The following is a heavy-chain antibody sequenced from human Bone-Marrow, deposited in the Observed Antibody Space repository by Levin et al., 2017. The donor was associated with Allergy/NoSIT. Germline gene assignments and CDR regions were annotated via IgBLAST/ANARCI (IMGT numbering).Heavy chain of an antibody. CDR2: INSSDSST. CDR1: GFTFSSYE. V-gene: IGHV3-48*03. D-gene: IGHD6-13*01. J-gene: IGHJ4*02. Sequence: GESLKISCVASGFTFSSYEMSWVRQAPGKGLEWVSYINSSDSSTYDADAVKGRFTISRDNAKNSLYLQMNSLRAEDTAVYYCARDRRPAAGKDPADYWGQGTLVTVSS. CDR3: ARDRRPAAGKDPADY.